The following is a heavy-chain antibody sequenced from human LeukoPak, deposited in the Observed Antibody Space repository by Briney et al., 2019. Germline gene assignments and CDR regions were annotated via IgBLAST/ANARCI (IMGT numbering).Heavy chain of an antibody. CDR3: ARSPLYYDSSGPSPYPFDY. V-gene: IGHV7-4-1*02. J-gene: IGHJ4*02. D-gene: IGHD3-22*01. CDR2: INTNTGNP. CDR1: GYTFTSYA. Sequence: GASVKVSCKASGYTFTSYAMNWVRQAPGQGLEWMGWINTNTGNPTYAQGFTGRFVFSLDTSVSTAYLQISSLKAEDTAVYYCARSPLYYDSSGPSPYPFDYWGQGTLATVSS.